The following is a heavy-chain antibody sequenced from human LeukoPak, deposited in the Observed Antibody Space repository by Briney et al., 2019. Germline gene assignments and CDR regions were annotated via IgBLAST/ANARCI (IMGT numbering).Heavy chain of an antibody. Sequence: GASVKVSCTASGYTFTIYGISWVRQAPGQGLEWMGWISAYNGNTNYAQKLQGRVTMTTDTSTSTAYMELRSLRSDDTAVYYCAKTSYCGGDCYSLDAFDIWGQGTMVTVSS. CDR3: AKTSYCGGDCYSLDAFDI. V-gene: IGHV1-18*01. D-gene: IGHD2-21*02. CDR1: GYTFTIYG. J-gene: IGHJ3*02. CDR2: ISAYNGNT.